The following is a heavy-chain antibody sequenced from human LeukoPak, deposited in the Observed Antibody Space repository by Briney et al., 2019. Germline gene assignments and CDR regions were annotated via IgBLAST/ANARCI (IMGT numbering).Heavy chain of an antibody. CDR2: IVVGSGNT. V-gene: IGHV1-58*02. J-gene: IGHJ3*02. Sequence: SVKVSCKASGFTFTSSAMQWVRQARGQRLEWIGWIVVGSGNTNYAQKFQERVTITGDMSTSTAYMELSSLRSEDTAVYYCAADNVALADAFDIWGQGTMVTVSS. CDR3: AADNVALADAFDI. CDR1: GFTFTSSA. D-gene: IGHD2-15*01.